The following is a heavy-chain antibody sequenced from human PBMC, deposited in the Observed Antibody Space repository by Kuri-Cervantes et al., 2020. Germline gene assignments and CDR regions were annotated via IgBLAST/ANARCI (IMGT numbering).Heavy chain of an antibody. Sequence: GGSLRLSCAASGFTFSDYYMNWVRQAPGKGLEWVSSISSSSTIYYADSVKGRFTISRDNAKDSLYLQMNSLRAEDTAVYYCAKEGGDYGDYAAFNIWGQGTMVTVSS. CDR3: AKEGGDYGDYAAFNI. CDR2: ISSSSTI. V-gene: IGHV3-69-1*01. J-gene: IGHJ3*02. D-gene: IGHD4-17*01. CDR1: GFTFSDYY.